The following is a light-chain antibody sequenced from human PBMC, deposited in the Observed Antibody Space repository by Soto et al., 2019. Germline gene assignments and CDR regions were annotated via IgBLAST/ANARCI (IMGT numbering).Light chain of an antibody. CDR3: HHLWT. CDR1: QSVIGSY. Sequence: EIVLTQSPGTLSLSPGERATLSCRASQSVIGSYLAWYQQKPGQAPRLLIYAASSRATGIPDRFGGSGSGTDFTLTISRLAPEDFAVYYCHHLWTFGQGTKVEIK. J-gene: IGKJ1*01. CDR2: AAS. V-gene: IGKV3-20*01.